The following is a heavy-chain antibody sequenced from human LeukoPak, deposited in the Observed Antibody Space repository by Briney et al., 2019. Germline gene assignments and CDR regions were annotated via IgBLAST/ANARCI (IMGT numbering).Heavy chain of an antibody. CDR1: GVTFNTYG. J-gene: IGHJ4*02. Sequence: PGGTLRLSCAASGVTFNTYGMNWGRQGPGEGLEWVSAISGSGGSTYYADSVKGRFTISRDNAKNSLFLKTDTLRGDDTGIYYCARDPNVLGITPYYFDFWGQGTLVTVSS. CDR2: ISGSGGST. V-gene: IGHV3-23*01. CDR3: ARDPNVLGITPYYFDF. D-gene: IGHD3-10*02.